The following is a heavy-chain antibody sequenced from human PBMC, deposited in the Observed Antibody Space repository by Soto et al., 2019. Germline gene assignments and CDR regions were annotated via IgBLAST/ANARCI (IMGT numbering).Heavy chain of an antibody. CDR2: ISWDGGST. V-gene: IGHV3-43*01. D-gene: IGHD2-15*01. CDR3: ARGDDCSGGSCYPYYYYYGMDV. Sequence: GGSLRLSCAASGFTFDDYTMHWVRQAPGKGLEWVSLISWDGGSTYYADSVKGRYTISRDNSKDSLYLQMNRLRTEYTVLYYCARGDDCSGGSCYPYYYYYGMDVWGQGTTVTVSS. CDR1: GFTFDDYT. J-gene: IGHJ6*02.